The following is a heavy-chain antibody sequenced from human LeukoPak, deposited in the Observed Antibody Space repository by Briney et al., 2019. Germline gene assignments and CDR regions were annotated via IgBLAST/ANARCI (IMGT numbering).Heavy chain of an antibody. Sequence: PGGSLRLSCAASGFTFSTYAMIWVRQAPGKGLEWVSAISGSSSHTYYADSVKGRFTISRDNSKNTLYLQMSSLRVEDTAVYYCAKQVPGQWLTPTSDWGQGTLVTVSS. J-gene: IGHJ4*02. CDR2: ISGSSSHT. CDR1: GFTFSTYA. V-gene: IGHV3-23*01. CDR3: AKQVPGQWLTPTSD. D-gene: IGHD6-19*01.